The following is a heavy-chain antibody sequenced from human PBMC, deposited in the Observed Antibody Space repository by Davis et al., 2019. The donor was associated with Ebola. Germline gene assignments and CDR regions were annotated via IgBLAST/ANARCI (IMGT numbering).Heavy chain of an antibody. D-gene: IGHD3-16*02. J-gene: IGHJ4*02. CDR2: INSDGSST. CDR1: GFTFSGYA. Sequence: PGGSLRLSCAASGFTFSGYAMSWVRQAPGKGLVWVSRINSDGSSTSYADSVKGRFTISRDNAKNTLYLQMNSLRAEDTAVYYCARGDYDYVWGSYRPQTFDYWGQGTLVTVSS. V-gene: IGHV3-74*01. CDR3: ARGDYDYVWGSYRPQTFDY.